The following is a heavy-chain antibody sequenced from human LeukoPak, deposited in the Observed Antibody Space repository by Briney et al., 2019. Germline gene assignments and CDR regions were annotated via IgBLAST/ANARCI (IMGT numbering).Heavy chain of an antibody. Sequence: GGSLRLSCAASGFTFSSYSMNWVRQAPGKGLEWVSYIEYSSSSIYYADSVKGRFTISRDNSKSTLFLQMNSLRAEDTAIYYCATYRQVLLPFEAWGQGTLVTVSS. CDR2: IEYSSSSI. V-gene: IGHV3-48*01. CDR3: ATYRQVLLPFEA. CDR1: GFTFSSYS. J-gene: IGHJ5*02. D-gene: IGHD5-18*01.